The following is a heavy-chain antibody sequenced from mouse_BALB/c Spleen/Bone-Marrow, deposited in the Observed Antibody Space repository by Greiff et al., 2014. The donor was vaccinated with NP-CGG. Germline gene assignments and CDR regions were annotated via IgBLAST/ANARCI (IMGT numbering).Heavy chain of an antibody. V-gene: IGHV5-4*02. CDR2: ISDGGIYT. D-gene: IGHD1-1*02. J-gene: IGHJ4*01. CDR3: ARSGEKYGALDY. Sequence: VQLKESGGGLVKPGGSLKLSCTASGFTFSDYYMYWVRQTPEKRLEWVATISDGGIYTYYPDSVKGRFTLSRDNAKNNLYLQMSSLKSEDTAMYYCARSGEKYGALDYSGQGTSVTVSS. CDR1: GFTFSDYY.